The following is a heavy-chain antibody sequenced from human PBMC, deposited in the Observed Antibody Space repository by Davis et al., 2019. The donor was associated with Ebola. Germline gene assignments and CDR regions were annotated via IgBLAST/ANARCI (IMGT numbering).Heavy chain of an antibody. V-gene: IGHV4-39*02. D-gene: IGHD1-7*01. Sequence: GSLRLSCTVSGGSISSTSYYWGWIRQPPGKGLEWIGSIYYSGSTYYNPSLGSRVTMSVDTSKNQFSLKLSSVTAADTAVYYCAREGKTRGFDYWGQGTLVTVSS. CDR3: AREGKTRGFDY. CDR1: GGSISSTSYY. J-gene: IGHJ4*02. CDR2: IYYSGST.